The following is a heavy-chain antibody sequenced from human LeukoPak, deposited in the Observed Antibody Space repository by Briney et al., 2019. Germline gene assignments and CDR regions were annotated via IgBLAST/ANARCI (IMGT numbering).Heavy chain of an antibody. D-gene: IGHD5-18*01. Sequence: PSETLSLTCAVYGGSFSGYYWSWIRQPPGKGLEWIGEINHSGSTNYNPSLKSRVTISVDTSKNQFSLKLSSATAADTAVYYCARELRGYSYGYFDYWGQGTLVTVSS. CDR2: INHSGST. CDR1: GGSFSGYY. V-gene: IGHV4-34*01. J-gene: IGHJ4*02. CDR3: ARELRGYSYGYFDY.